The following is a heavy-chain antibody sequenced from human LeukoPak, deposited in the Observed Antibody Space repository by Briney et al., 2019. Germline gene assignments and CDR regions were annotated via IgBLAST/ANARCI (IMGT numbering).Heavy chain of an antibody. J-gene: IGHJ4*02. CDR2: ISTYNGNT. CDR3: ARAQTTVISPGAY. D-gene: IGHD4-23*01. V-gene: IGHV1-18*01. CDR1: GYIFTSYG. Sequence: SVKVSCKASGYIFTSYGISWVRQAPGQGLEWMGWISTYNGNTNYAQKFQGRVTMTTDTSTSTAYMELTSLTSGDTAVYYCARAQTTVISPGAYWGQGTLVTVSS.